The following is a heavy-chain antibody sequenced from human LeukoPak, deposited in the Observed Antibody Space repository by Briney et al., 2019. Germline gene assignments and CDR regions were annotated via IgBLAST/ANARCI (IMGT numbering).Heavy chain of an antibody. CDR1: GYTFTGYY. V-gene: IGHV1-2*06. CDR2: INPNSGGT. Sequence: ASVRVSCKASGYTFTGYYMHWVRQAPGQGLEWMGRINPNSGGTNYAQKFKGRFTMTRDTTISTAYMELSRLRSDDTAVYYCARDTGPIRYFDWTAYYYYYMDVWGKGTTVIVSS. CDR3: ARDTGPIRYFDWTAYYYYYMDV. J-gene: IGHJ6*03. D-gene: IGHD3-9*01.